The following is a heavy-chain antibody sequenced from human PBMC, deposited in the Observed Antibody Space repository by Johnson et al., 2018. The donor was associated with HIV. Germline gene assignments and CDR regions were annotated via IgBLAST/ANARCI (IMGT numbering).Heavy chain of an antibody. CDR3: ARDWAAVGRVGGMDAFDI. J-gene: IGHJ3*02. CDR1: GITFSRFP. CDR2: ISYDGSNK. V-gene: IGHV3-30-3*01. D-gene: IGHD6-13*01. Sequence: QVQLVESGGGVVQPGRSLRLSCAASGITFSRFPMNWVRQAPGKGLEWVAVISYDGSNKYYADSVKGRFTISRDNSKNTLYLQMNSLRAEDTALDYRARDWAAVGRVGGMDAFDIWGQGTMVTVSS.